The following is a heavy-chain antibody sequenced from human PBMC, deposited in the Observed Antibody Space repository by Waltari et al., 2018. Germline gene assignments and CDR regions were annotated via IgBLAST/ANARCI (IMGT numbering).Heavy chain of an antibody. D-gene: IGHD2-15*01. CDR3: ARGEVVVAADWFDP. CDR1: GFTFSSSW. J-gene: IGHJ5*02. CDR2: INSDGSST. V-gene: IGHV3-74*01. Sequence: EVQLVESGGGLVQPGGSLGLSCAASGFTFSSSWMHWVRQAPGKGLVWVSRINSDGSSTSYADSVKGRFTISRDNAKNTLYLQMNSLRAEDTAVYYCARGEVVVAADWFDPWGQGTLVTVSS.